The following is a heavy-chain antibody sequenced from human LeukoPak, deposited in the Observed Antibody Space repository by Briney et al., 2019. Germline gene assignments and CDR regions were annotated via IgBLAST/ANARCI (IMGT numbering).Heavy chain of an antibody. Sequence: GGSLRLSCAASGFTFSSYGMHWVRQAPGKGLEWVAFIRYDGSKYYADSVKGRFTISRDNSKNTLYLQMNSLRAEDTAVYYCAEDWGSFDHGGQGTLVTVSS. D-gene: IGHD3-16*01. CDR2: IRYDGSK. CDR1: GFTFSSYG. V-gene: IGHV3-30*02. J-gene: IGHJ4*02. CDR3: AEDWGSFDH.